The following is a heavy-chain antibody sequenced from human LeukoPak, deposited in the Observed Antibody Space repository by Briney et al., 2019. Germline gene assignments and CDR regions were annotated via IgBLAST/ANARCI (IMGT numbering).Heavy chain of an antibody. D-gene: IGHD4/OR15-4a*01. J-gene: IGHJ6*02. CDR1: GGSISHYY. Sequence: SETLSLTCTVSGGSISHYYWSWIRQPPGKGLEWIGYIYYSGTTNYNPSLKSRVTISVDTSKNQFSLKLNSVTAADTAVYYCAREDPRTRVPEGMDVWGQGTTVTVSS. V-gene: IGHV4-59*01. CDR2: IYYSGTT. CDR3: AREDPRTRVPEGMDV.